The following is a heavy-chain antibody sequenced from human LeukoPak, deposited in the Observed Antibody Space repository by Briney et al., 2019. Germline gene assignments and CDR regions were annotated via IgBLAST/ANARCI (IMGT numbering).Heavy chain of an antibody. CDR2: IIPIFGTA. Sequence: GASVKVSCKASGGTFSSYAISWVRQAPGQGLEWMGGIIPIFGTANYAQKFQGRVTITTDESTSTAYMELSSLRSEDTAVYYCARGGTIVVVPAAYSALSYWGQGTLVTVSS. J-gene: IGHJ4*02. CDR3: ARGGTIVVVPAAYSALSY. CDR1: GGTFSSYA. D-gene: IGHD2-2*01. V-gene: IGHV1-69*05.